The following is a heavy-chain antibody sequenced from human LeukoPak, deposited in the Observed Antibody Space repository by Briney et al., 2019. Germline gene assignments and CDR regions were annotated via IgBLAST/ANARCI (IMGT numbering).Heavy chain of an antibody. D-gene: IGHD3-22*01. J-gene: IGHJ5*02. CDR3: ARARYYYDSSGFKADWFDP. CDR2: INWNGGST. V-gene: IGHV3-20*04. Sequence: GGSLRLSCAASGFTFDDYGMSWVRQAPGKGLEWASGINWNGGSTGYADSVKGRFTISRDNAKNSLYLQMNSLRAEDTALYYCARARYYYDSSGFKADWFDPWGQGTLVTVSS. CDR1: GFTFDDYG.